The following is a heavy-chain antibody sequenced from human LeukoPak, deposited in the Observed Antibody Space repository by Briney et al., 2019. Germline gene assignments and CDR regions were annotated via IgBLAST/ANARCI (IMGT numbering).Heavy chain of an antibody. J-gene: IGHJ4*02. CDR1: GFTFSSYG. V-gene: IGHV3-30*03. CDR3: AREKDSSSWTLDY. CDR2: ISYDGSNK. D-gene: IGHD6-13*01. Sequence: GGSLRLSCAASGFTFSSYGMHWVRQAPGKGLEWVAVISYDGSNKYYADSVKGRFTISRDNSKNTLYLQMNSLRAEDTAVYYCAREKDSSSWTLDYWGQGTLVTVSS.